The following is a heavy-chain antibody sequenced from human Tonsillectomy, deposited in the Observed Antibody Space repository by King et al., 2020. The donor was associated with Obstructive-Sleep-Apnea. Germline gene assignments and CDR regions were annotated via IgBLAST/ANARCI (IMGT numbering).Heavy chain of an antibody. J-gene: IGHJ4*02. D-gene: IGHD3-22*01. Sequence: VQLVESGAEVRKPGKSLKISCKGSGYTFTNYWIGWVRQMPGKGLEWMGVIYPGDSATRYSPSFQGQVSISADRSNRTAYLQGSSLTASDPAIYYCARKIAQDTSGYYDYWGQGTLVTVSS. CDR3: ARKIAQDTSGYYDY. CDR2: IYPGDSAT. CDR1: GYTFTNYW. V-gene: IGHV5-51*01.